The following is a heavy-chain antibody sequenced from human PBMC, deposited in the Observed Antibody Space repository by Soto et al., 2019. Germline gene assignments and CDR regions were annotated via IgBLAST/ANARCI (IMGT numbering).Heavy chain of an antibody. CDR1: GGSISSGDYY. CDR3: ARAVEMAASTYYSDY. V-gene: IGHV4-30-4*01. CDR2: IYYSGST. Sequence: QVQLQESGPGLVKPSQTLSLTCTVSGGSISSGDYYWSWIRQPPGKGLEWIGYIYYSGSTYYNPSLKSRVTISVDTSKNQFSLKLSSVTAADTAVYYCARAVEMAASTYYSDYWGQGTLVTVSS. J-gene: IGHJ4*02. D-gene: IGHD6-19*01.